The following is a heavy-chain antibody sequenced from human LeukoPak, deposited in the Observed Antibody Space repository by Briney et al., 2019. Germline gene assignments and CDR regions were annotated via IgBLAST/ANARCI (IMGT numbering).Heavy chain of an antibody. CDR3: AKDGQYYWDSSGYEYFDY. D-gene: IGHD3-22*01. V-gene: IGHV3-23*01. Sequence: GGSLRLSCAASGFIFKSFAMSWVRQAPGKGLEWVSTISGGGTPYYADSVKGRFTISRDDSKNTLYLQMNSLRAEDRAVYYCAKDGQYYWDSSGYEYFDYWGQGTLVAFSS. CDR1: GFIFKSFA. J-gene: IGHJ4*02. CDR2: ISGGGTP.